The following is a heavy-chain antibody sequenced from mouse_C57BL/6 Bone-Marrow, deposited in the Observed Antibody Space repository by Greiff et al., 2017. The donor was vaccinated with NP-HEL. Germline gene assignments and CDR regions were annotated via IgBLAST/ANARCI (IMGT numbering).Heavy chain of an antibody. CDR3: TDGNYYYAMDY. J-gene: IGHJ4*01. V-gene: IGHV1-5*01. D-gene: IGHD2-1*01. Sequence: EVQLQQSGTVLARPGASVKMSCKTSGYTFTSYWMHWVKQRPGQGLEWIGAIYPGNSDTRYNQKFKGKAKLTAVTSASTAYMELSSLTNEDSAVYYGTDGNYYYAMDYWGQGTSVTVSS. CDR1: GYTFTSYW. CDR2: IYPGNSDT.